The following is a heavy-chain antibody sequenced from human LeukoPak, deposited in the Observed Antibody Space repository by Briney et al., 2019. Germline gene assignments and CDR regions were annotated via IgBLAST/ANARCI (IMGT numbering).Heavy chain of an antibody. CDR1: GFTFSNYA. D-gene: IGHD3-9*01. CDR3: AKAMGSQTGFAYYFDY. CDR2: ISYDGSSE. J-gene: IGHJ4*02. V-gene: IGHV3-30*09. Sequence: PGRSLRLSCAASGFTFSNYAMHWVRQAPGKGLEWVAVISYDGSSEYYADSVKGRFAISRDNSKNTLYLQMNSLRAEDTAVYYCAKAMGSQTGFAYYFDYWGQGTLVTVSS.